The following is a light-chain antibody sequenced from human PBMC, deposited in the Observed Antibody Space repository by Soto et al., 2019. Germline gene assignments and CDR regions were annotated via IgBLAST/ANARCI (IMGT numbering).Light chain of an antibody. CDR3: HQYNSYPWT. CDR1: QSVNSW. J-gene: IGKJ1*01. CDR2: RSS. V-gene: IGKV1-5*03. Sequence: DIQMTQSPSTLSASVGDRVTITCRASQSVNSWLAWYQQKPGNPPKLLIYRSSALESGVPSRFSGSGSVTEFTLTISSLQPDDFATYYCHQYNSYPWTFGQGTKVEI.